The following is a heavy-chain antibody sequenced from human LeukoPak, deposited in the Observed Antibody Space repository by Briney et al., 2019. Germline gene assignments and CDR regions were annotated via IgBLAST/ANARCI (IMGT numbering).Heavy chain of an antibody. V-gene: IGHV4-34*01. Sequence: SETLSLTCAVYGGSFSGYYWSWIRQPPGKGLEWIGEINHSGSTNYNPSLKSRVTISVDTSKNQFSLKLSSVTAADTAVYYCARDLMAYGSGSSDAFDTWGQGTMVTVSS. CDR2: INHSGST. CDR1: GGSFSGYY. J-gene: IGHJ3*02. D-gene: IGHD3-10*01. CDR3: ARDLMAYGSGSSDAFDT.